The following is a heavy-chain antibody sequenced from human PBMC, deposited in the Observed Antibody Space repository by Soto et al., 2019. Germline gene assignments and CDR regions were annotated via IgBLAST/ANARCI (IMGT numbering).Heavy chain of an antibody. D-gene: IGHD1-26*01. J-gene: IGHJ6*02. CDR2: IYYSGST. Sequence: QVHLEESGPGLVKPSQTLSLTCTVLGDSIRSGDYYWNWIRQPPGRGLEWIGYIYYSGSTYYNPSLKSRITMSVDTSKNQFSLRLSSVIAADTAVYYCARSVGYYYYGMDVWGQGTTVIVSS. V-gene: IGHV4-30-4*01. CDR1: GDSIRSGDYY. CDR3: ARSVGYYYYGMDV.